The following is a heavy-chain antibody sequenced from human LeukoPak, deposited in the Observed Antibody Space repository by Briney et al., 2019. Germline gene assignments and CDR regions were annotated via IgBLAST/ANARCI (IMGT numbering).Heavy chain of an antibody. D-gene: IGHD1-26*01. V-gene: IGHV3-23*01. CDR1: GFTFSSYA. J-gene: IGHJ4*02. CDR3: ASSIVGATYGAFDY. CDR2: ISGSGGST. Sequence: PGGSLRLSCAASGFTFSSYAMSWVRQAPGKGLEWVSAISGSGGSTYYADSVKGRFTISRDNAKNSLYLQMNSLRAEDTAVYYCASSIVGATYGAFDYWGQGTLVTVSS.